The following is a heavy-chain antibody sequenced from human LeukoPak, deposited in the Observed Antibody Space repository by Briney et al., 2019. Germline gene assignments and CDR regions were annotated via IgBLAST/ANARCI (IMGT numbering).Heavy chain of an antibody. Sequence: PGGPLRLSCAGSGFPFTSYWMHWLRQAPGKGLVWVSLINSAGSNTIYAASVKGRFTIPRDTAKNTMYLQMNSLRAEDTAVYYCARGSGSYGQRALDIWGQGTMVTVSS. D-gene: IGHD3-10*01. CDR2: INSAGSNT. CDR1: GFPFTSYW. V-gene: IGHV3-74*01. J-gene: IGHJ3*02. CDR3: ARGSGSYGQRALDI.